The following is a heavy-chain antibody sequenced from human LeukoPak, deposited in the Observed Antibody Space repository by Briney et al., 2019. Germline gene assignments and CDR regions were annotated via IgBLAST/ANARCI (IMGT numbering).Heavy chain of an antibody. CDR2: ISSSSSSYI. CDR1: GFTFSSYS. D-gene: IGHD1-26*01. J-gene: IGHJ4*02. CDR3: ARAGSSASGRGATQYYFDY. Sequence: NSGGSLRLSCAASGFTFSSYSMNWARQAPGKGLEWVSSISSSSSSYIYYADSVKGRFTISRDNAKNSLYLQMNSLRAEDTAVYYCARAGSSASGRGATQYYFDYWGQGTLVTVSS. V-gene: IGHV3-21*01.